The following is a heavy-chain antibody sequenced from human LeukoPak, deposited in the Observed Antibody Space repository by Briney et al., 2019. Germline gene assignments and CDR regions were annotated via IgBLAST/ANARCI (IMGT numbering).Heavy chain of an antibody. CDR3: AREHGYYDFWSGYPGGRNWFDP. D-gene: IGHD3-3*01. J-gene: IGHJ5*02. V-gene: IGHV4-39*07. Sequence: SETLSLTCTVSGGSISSSNYYWGWIRQPPGKGLEWIGSIYYSGSTYYNPSLKSRVTISVDTSKNQFSLKLSSVTAADTAVYYCAREHGYYDFWSGYPGGRNWFDPWGQGTLVTVSS. CDR2: IYYSGST. CDR1: GGSISSSNYY.